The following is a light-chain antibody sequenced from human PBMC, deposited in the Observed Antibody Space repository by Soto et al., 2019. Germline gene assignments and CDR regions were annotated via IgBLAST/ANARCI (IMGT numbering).Light chain of an antibody. V-gene: IGLV2-23*01. J-gene: IGLJ2*01. CDR3: CSYAGSSTPVV. CDR2: EGS. CDR1: SGDVGSYNL. Sequence: QSALTQPASVSGSPGQSITISCTGTSGDVGSYNLVSWYQQHPGKAPKLMIYEGSKRPSGVSNRFSGSKSGNTASLTISGLQAEDEADYYCCSYAGSSTPVVFGGGTQLTVL.